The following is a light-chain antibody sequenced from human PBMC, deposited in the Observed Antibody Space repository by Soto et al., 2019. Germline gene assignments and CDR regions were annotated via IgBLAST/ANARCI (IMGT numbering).Light chain of an antibody. CDR3: SSYTTTNTYV. J-gene: IGLJ1*01. CDR1: DSDVGGYNY. CDR2: EVS. V-gene: IGLV2-14*01. Sequence: QSALTQPASVSGTPGQSITISCTGTDSDVGGYNYVSWYQQYPVKAPKLVIYEVSNRPSGVSDRFSGSKSGNTASLTISGLQTEDEADYYCSSYTTTNTYVFGTGTKLTVL.